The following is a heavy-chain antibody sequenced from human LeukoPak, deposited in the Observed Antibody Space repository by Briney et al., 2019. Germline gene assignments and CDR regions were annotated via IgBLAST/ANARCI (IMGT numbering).Heavy chain of an antibody. CDR1: GGSMSNYY. CDR3: ARRGGDGYNTYYYYGMDV. V-gene: IGHV4-59*08. CDR2: IYYSGST. D-gene: IGHD5-24*01. Sequence: SETLSLTCTVSGGSMSNYYWTWLRQPPGKGLEWIGYIYYSGSTNYNPSLKSRVTISVDTSKNQFSLKLSSVTAADTAVYYCARRGGDGYNTYYYYGMDVWGQGTPVTVSS. J-gene: IGHJ6*02.